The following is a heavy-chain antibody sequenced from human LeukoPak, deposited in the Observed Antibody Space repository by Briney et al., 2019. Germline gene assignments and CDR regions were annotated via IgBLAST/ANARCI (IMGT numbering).Heavy chain of an antibody. CDR3: AADSAGIASGSNDAFDI. D-gene: IGHD1-26*01. Sequence: SVKVSCKASGFTFTSSAVQWVRQARGQRLEWIGWIVVGSGNTNYAQKFQERVTITRDMSTSTAYMELSSLRSEDTAVYYCAADSAGIASGSNDAFDIWGQGTMVTVSS. V-gene: IGHV1-58*01. CDR1: GFTFTSSA. J-gene: IGHJ3*02. CDR2: IVVGSGNT.